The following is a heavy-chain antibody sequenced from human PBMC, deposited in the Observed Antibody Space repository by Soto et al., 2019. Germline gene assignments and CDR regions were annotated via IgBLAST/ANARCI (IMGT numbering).Heavy chain of an antibody. CDR2: INPGDGNT. CDR1: GYPFTNYG. D-gene: IGHD3-3*01. Sequence: ASVKVSCKGSGYPFTNYGIHWVRQAPGQSLEWMGWINPGDGNTRYSQKFQGRVTITSDQYTNTAYMELSSLKSEDTAVYYCARFLRGRTILGVAHPGYYWGQGTLVTVSS. J-gene: IGHJ4*02. CDR3: ARFLRGRTILGVAHPGYY. V-gene: IGHV1-3*01.